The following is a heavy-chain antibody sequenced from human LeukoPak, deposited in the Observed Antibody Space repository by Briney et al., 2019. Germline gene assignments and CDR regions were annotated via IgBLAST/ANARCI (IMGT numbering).Heavy chain of an antibody. V-gene: IGHV3-48*04. Sequence: GGSLRLSCAASGFTFSSYSMYWVRQAPGKGLEWVSYISSSSSTIYYADSVKGRFTISRDNAKNSLYLQMNSLRAEDTAVYYCARDRGGSYADYWGQGTLVTVSS. D-gene: IGHD1-26*01. CDR3: ARDRGGSYADY. CDR1: GFTFSSYS. J-gene: IGHJ4*02. CDR2: ISSSSSTI.